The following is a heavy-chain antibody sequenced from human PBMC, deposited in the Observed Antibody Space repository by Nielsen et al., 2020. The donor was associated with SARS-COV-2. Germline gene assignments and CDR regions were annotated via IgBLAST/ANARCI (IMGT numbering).Heavy chain of an antibody. CDR2: TYYRSKWYN. V-gene: IGHV6-1*01. D-gene: IGHD5-24*01. CDR3: ARDMEMATINYYYYMDV. J-gene: IGHJ6*03. Sequence: WIRQSPSRGLEWLGRTYYRSKWYNDYAVSVKSRITINPDTSKNQFSLHLNSVTPEDTAVYYCARDMEMATINYYYYMDVWGKGTTVTVSS.